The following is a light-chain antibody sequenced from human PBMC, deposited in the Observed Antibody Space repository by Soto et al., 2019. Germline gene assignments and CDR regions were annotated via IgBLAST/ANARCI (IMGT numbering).Light chain of an antibody. CDR2: EVS. CDR3: SSYAGSVWV. V-gene: IGLV2-14*01. J-gene: IGLJ3*02. Sequence: QSALTQPASVSGSPGQSITISCTGTSSDVGGYNYLSWYQHHPGKAPKLMIYEVSNRPSGVSGRFSGSKSDNTASLTISGLQAEDEADYYCSSYAGSVWVFGGGTKVTVL. CDR1: SSDVGGYNY.